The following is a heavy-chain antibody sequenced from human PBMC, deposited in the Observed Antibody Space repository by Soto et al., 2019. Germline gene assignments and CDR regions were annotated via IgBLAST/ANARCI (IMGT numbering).Heavy chain of an antibody. V-gene: IGHV1-24*01. J-gene: IGHJ4*02. D-gene: IGHD3-22*01. CDR3: ANYYDSSALFDY. CDR2: FDPEDGET. CDR1: GYTLTELS. Sequence: GASVKVSCKVSGYTLTELSMHWVRQAPGKGLEWMGGFDPEDGETIYAQKFQGRVTMTEDTSTDTAYMELSSLRSEDTAVYYCANYYDSSALFDYWGQGTLVTVSS.